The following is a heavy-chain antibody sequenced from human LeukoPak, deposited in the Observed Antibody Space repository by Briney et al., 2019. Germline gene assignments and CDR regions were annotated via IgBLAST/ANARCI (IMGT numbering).Heavy chain of an antibody. CDR3: ARRYCTDGVCYLVS. CDR2: IYFTGTT. Sequence: SETLSLTCTVSGGSISSYYWSWIRQPPGKGLEWIGYIYFTGTTNYNPSLKSRVTMSVDTSNNQFSLKLSSVTAADTAVYYCARRYCTDGVCYLVSWGQGTLVTVSS. J-gene: IGHJ5*02. V-gene: IGHV4-59*12. CDR1: GGSISSYY. D-gene: IGHD2-8*01.